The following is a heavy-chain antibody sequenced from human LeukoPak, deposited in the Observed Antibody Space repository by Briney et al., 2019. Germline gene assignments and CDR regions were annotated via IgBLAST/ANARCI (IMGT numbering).Heavy chain of an antibody. Sequence: GASVKVSCKASGYTFTSYAISWVRQAPGQGLEWMGGIIPIFGTANYAQKFQGRVTMTRDMSTSTVYMELSSLRSEDTAVYYCARGDDGSGYYFSYWGQGTLVTVSS. CDR2: IIPIFGTA. J-gene: IGHJ4*02. CDR3: ARGDDGSGYYFSY. CDR1: GYTFTSYA. V-gene: IGHV1-69*05. D-gene: IGHD3-22*01.